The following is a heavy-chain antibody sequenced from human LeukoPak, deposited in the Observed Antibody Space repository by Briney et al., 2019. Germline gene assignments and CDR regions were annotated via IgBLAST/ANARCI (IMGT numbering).Heavy chain of an antibody. D-gene: IGHD6-6*01. Sequence: GRSLRLSCAASGFTFDDYAMHWVRHAPGKGLEWVSGISWNSGSIGYADSVKGRFTISRDNAKNSLYLQMNSLRAEDTALYYCAKDASYSSSPDFDYWGQGTLVTVSS. J-gene: IGHJ4*02. CDR2: ISWNSGSI. CDR1: GFTFDDYA. V-gene: IGHV3-9*01. CDR3: AKDASYSSSPDFDY.